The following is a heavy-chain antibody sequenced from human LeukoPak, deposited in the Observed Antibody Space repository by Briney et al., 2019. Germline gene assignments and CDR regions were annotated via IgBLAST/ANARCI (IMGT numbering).Heavy chain of an antibody. D-gene: IGHD2-21*02. CDR3: AKEYCGGDCHSDYFDY. Sequence: GGSLTLSCAASGFTFSRYSVNWVRQAPGKGLEWVSSISSSSTYIYYADSVKGRFTVSRDNAKNSLYLQMNSLRAEDTAVYYCAKEYCGGDCHSDYFDYWGQGTLVTVSS. J-gene: IGHJ4*02. CDR2: ISSSSTYI. CDR1: GFTFSRYS. V-gene: IGHV3-21*01.